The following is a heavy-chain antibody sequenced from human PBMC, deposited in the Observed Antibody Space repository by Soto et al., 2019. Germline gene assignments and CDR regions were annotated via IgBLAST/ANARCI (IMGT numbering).Heavy chain of an antibody. CDR1: GFTFSSYS. CDR2: ISSSSSYI. Sequence: GGSLRLSCAASGFTFSSYSMNWVRQAPGKGLEWVSSISSSSSYIYYADSVKGRFTISRDNAKNSLYLQMNSLRAEDTAVYYCARAPGGYDFWSGPARNWSDPWGQGTLVTVSS. D-gene: IGHD3-3*01. V-gene: IGHV3-21*01. CDR3: ARAPGGYDFWSGPARNWSDP. J-gene: IGHJ5*02.